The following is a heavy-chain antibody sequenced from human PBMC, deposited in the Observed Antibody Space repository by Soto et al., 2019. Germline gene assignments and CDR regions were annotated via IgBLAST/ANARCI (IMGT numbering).Heavy chain of an antibody. J-gene: IGHJ4*02. Sequence: GGSLRLSCAASGFTFSSYAMSWVRQAPGKGLEWVSIISGSGGSTYYADSVKGRFTISRDNSKNTLYMQMNSLRAEDTALYYCAKTSAAGISGHFDYWGQGTLVTVSS. CDR3: AKTSAAGISGHFDY. V-gene: IGHV3-23*01. CDR2: ISGSGGST. CDR1: GFTFSSYA. D-gene: IGHD6-13*01.